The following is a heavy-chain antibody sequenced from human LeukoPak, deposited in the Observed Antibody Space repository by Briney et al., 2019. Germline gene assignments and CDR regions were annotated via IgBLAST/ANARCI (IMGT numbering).Heavy chain of an antibody. J-gene: IGHJ6*02. CDR3: ARDRFPLAYCGGDCYPYGMDV. Sequence: GGSLRLSCAASGFTFSSYWMHWVRQAPGKGLGWVSRINSDGSSTSYADSVKGRFTISRDNAKNTLCLQMNSLRAEDTAVYYCARDRFPLAYCGGDCYPYGMDVWGQGTTVTVSS. D-gene: IGHD2-21*02. CDR1: GFTFSSYW. CDR2: INSDGSST. V-gene: IGHV3-74*01.